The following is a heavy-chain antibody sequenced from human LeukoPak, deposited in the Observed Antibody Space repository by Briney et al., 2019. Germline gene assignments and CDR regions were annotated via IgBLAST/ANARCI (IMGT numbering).Heavy chain of an antibody. D-gene: IGHD3-16*01. Sequence: GRSLRLSCAASGFTFDDYAMHWVRQAPGKGLEWVSGISWNSGSIGYADSVKGRFTISRDNAKNSLYLQMNSLRAEDTALYYCAKDINGHYYYGMDVWGQGTTVTVSS. CDR3: AKDINGHYYYGMDV. CDR1: GFTFDDYA. J-gene: IGHJ6*02. CDR2: ISWNSGSI. V-gene: IGHV3-9*01.